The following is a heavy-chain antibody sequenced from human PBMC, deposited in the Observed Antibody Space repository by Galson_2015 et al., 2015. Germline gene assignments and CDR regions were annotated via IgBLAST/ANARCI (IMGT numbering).Heavy chain of an antibody. J-gene: IGHJ4*02. CDR3: AKDLSRHTSPDY. Sequence: SLRLSCAASGFTFSSYAMSWVRQAPGKGLEWVSAISGSGGSTYYADSVKGRFTISRDNSKNTLYLQMNSLRAEDTAVYYCAKDLSRHTSPDYWGQGTLVTVSS. D-gene: IGHD6-6*01. CDR1: GFTFSSYA. V-gene: IGHV3-23*01. CDR2: ISGSGGST.